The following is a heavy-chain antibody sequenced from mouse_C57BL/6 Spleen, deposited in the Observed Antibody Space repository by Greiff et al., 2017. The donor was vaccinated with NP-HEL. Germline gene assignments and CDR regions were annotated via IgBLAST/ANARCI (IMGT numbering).Heavy chain of an antibody. D-gene: IGHD1-1*01. J-gene: IGHJ1*03. CDR2: IHPNSGST. V-gene: IGHV1-64*01. CDR1: GYTFTSYW. CDR3: APITTVDWYFDV. Sequence: VQLQQPGAELVKPGASVKLSCKASGYTFTSYWMHWVKQRPGQGLEWIGMIHPNSGSTNYNEKFKSKATLTVDKSSSTAYMQLSSLTSEDSAVYYCAPITTVDWYFDVWGTGTTVTVSS.